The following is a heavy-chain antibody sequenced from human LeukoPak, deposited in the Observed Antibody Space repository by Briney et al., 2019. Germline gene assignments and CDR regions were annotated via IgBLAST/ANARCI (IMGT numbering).Heavy chain of an antibody. J-gene: IGHJ4*02. CDR1: GFTFSSYS. CDR2: ISSSSSYI. Sequence: PGGSLRLSCAASGFTFSSYSMNWVRQAPGKGLEWVSSISSSSSYIYYADSVKGRFTISGDNAKNSLYLQMNSLRAEDTAVYYCARTPKFGVTFDYWGQGTLVTVSS. V-gene: IGHV3-21*01. D-gene: IGHD3-16*01. CDR3: ARTPKFGVTFDY.